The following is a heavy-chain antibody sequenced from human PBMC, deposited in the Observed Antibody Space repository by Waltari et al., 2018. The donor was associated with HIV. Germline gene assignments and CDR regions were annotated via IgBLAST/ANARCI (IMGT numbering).Heavy chain of an antibody. V-gene: IGHV3-48*03. CDR3: ARGWFDS. Sequence: EVQLVESGGGLVQPGGSLRLSCAASGFRVSSSEMIWVRQAPGKGLEWMSYISHSGSPIYYAGAVRGRFTSSRDSDKNSLFLQMNSLRVEDTAVYYCARGWFDSWGQGTMVTVSS. CDR1: GFRVSSSE. CDR2: ISHSGSPI. J-gene: IGHJ5*01.